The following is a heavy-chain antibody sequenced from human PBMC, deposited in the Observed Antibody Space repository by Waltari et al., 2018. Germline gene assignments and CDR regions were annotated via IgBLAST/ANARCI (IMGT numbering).Heavy chain of an antibody. D-gene: IGHD6-19*01. V-gene: IGHV3-23*01. J-gene: IGHJ3*01. CDR3: TKDDRSAWYIGFFDS. CDR2: ISGTGSGK. Sequence: DVQILESGGGLVQPGGSLTLSCTASGFGFGDYAMTWVRHTPGKGLEWVAAISGTGSGKFYAASVKGRFILSRDNSKNTVSLQMNDLRAEDTGIYYCTKDDRSAWYIGFFDSWGQGTMVSVSS. CDR1: GFGFGDYA.